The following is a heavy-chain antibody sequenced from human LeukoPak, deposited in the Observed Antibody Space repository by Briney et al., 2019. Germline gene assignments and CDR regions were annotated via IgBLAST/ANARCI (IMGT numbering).Heavy chain of an antibody. V-gene: IGHV3-21*04. CDR3: AKATSSWYEGGFDY. CDR1: GFTFSSYS. D-gene: IGHD6-13*01. J-gene: IGHJ4*02. CDR2: ISSSSSYI. Sequence: GGSLRLSCAASGFTFSSYSMNWVRQAPGKGLEWVSSISSSSSYIYYADSVKGRFTISRDNAKNSLYLQMNSLRAEDTAVYYCAKATSSWYEGGFDYWGQGTLVTVSS.